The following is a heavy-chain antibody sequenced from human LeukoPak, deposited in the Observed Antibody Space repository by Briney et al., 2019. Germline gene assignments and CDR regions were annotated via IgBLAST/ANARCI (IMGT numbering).Heavy chain of an antibody. J-gene: IGHJ4*02. D-gene: IGHD3-3*01. CDR2: IYYTGST. CDR3: ARHYSGRFLE. V-gene: IGHV4-61*08. CDR1: GGSISSGGYY. Sequence: SETLSLTCTVSGGSISSGGYYWSWIRQHPGKGLEWIGYIYYTGSTNYNPSLKSRVSISVDTSKNQFSMKLNSVTAADTAIYYCARHYSGRFLEWSRGTLVIVSS.